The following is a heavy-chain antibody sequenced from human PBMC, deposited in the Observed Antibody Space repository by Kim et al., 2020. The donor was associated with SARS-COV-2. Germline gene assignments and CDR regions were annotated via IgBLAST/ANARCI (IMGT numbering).Heavy chain of an antibody. J-gene: IGHJ4*02. CDR1: GYPFIVYG. CDR2: ISSYRGNT. D-gene: IGHD4-17*01. Sequence: ASVKVSCKTSGYPFIVYGVNWVRQAPGQGLEWMGWISSYRGNTIYSQKSQGRVTLTTDTSTTTAYMELKSLRPDDTAIYFCAREQGGDYAPDYADFWGQG. V-gene: IGHV1-18*04. CDR3: AREQGGDYAPDYADF.